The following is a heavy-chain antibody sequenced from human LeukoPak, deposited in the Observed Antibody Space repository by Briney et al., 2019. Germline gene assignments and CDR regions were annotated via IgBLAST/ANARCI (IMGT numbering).Heavy chain of an antibody. V-gene: IGHV3-23*01. J-gene: IGHJ4*02. CDR2: IRGGGGAT. Sequence: GGSLRLSCAASGFTFSSYAMSWVRQAPGKGLEWASLIRGGGGATYYADSLKGRFTTSRDNSRNTVYLQMNSLRAEDTAVYYCAKGLGITIFGVVTVPFDYWGQGTLVTVSS. D-gene: IGHD3-3*01. CDR1: GFTFSSYA. CDR3: AKGLGITIFGVVTVPFDY.